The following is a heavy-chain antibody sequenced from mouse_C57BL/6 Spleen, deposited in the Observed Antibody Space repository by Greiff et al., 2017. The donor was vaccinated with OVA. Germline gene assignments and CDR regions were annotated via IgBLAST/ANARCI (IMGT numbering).Heavy chain of an antibody. V-gene: IGHV2-5*01. CDR3: AKIGMVKYAMDY. CDR2: IWSGGGT. J-gene: IGHJ4*01. D-gene: IGHD2-3*01. CDR1: GFSLTSYG. Sequence: QVQLQQSGPGLVQPSQSLSITCTVSGFSLTSYGVHWVRQSPGTGLAWLGVIWSGGGTDYNTAFMSRLSITKDNSKSQVFCKMNSLQADDTAIYYGAKIGMVKYAMDYWGQGTSVTVSS.